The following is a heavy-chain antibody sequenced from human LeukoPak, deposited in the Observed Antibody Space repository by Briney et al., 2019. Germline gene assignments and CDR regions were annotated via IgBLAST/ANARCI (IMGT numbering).Heavy chain of an antibody. CDR1: GNTLTELS. J-gene: IGHJ4*02. Sequence: ASVKVSCKVFGNTLTELSMHWVRQAPGKGLESMGGFAPEDGEAIYAQQFQGRLTMTEDTSTDTAYMELSSLTSEDTAVYYCARTRGYYFDYWGQGTLVTVSS. CDR2: FAPEDGEA. CDR3: ARTRGYYFDY. V-gene: IGHV1-24*01. D-gene: IGHD1-1*01.